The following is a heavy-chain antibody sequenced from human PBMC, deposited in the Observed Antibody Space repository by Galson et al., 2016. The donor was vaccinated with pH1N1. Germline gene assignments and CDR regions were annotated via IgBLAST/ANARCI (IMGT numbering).Heavy chain of an antibody. Sequence: QSGAEVKKPGESLKISCMGSGYSFPNSWIAWVRQLPGKGLEWMGMIYPADSDTRYSTSFQGQVTMSADESSNTAHLQWNSLKASDTAVYYCARRGGYTNDGFEVWGQGTMVTVS. CDR3: ARRGGYTNDGFEV. V-gene: IGHV5-51*03. CDR1: GYSFPNSW. D-gene: IGHD4-11*01. CDR2: IYPADSDT. J-gene: IGHJ3*01.